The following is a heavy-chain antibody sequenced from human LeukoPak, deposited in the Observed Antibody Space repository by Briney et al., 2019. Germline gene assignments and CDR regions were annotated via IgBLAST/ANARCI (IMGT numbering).Heavy chain of an antibody. D-gene: IGHD6-19*01. Sequence: QTGGSLRLSCTASGFTFGDYAMSWVRQAPGKGLEWVSVIYSGGSTYYADSVKGRFTISRDNSKNTLYLQMNSLRAEDTAVYYCASKYSSGWYGDEYWGQGTLVTVSS. CDR2: IYSGGST. V-gene: IGHV3-66*01. CDR1: GFTFGDYA. J-gene: IGHJ4*02. CDR3: ASKYSSGWYGDEY.